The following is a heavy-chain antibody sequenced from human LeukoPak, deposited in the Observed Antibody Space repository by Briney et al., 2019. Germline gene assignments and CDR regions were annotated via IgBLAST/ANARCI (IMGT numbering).Heavy chain of an antibody. D-gene: IGHD1-26*01. V-gene: IGHV4-59*08. CDR2: VHYSGTN. J-gene: IGHJ4*01. CDR1: GGSISYYF. CDR3: VRQKAVSADFEY. Sequence: PSETLSLPCTVSGGSISYYFWSWFRQSPGKGLEWIGNVHYSGTNTYNPSLESRLSMSVDTSKNQFSLTLNSATAADTAVYYCVRQKAVSADFEYWGQGTLVTVAS.